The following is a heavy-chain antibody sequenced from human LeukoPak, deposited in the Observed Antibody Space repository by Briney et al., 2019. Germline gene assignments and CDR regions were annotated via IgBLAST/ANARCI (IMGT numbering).Heavy chain of an antibody. CDR1: SGSIRSYY. D-gene: IGHD1-26*01. CDR2: IYTTGTT. CDR3: GRQGYTASYYFFDY. J-gene: IGHJ4*02. V-gene: IGHV4-4*07. Sequence: PSETLSLTCSLSSGSIRSYYWAWVRQPPGKGLEWIGRIYTTGTTQYNPSLKSRVTMSMDTSTNQFSLNLRSMTAADTAVYYSGRQGYTASYYFFDYWSQGTLVAVS.